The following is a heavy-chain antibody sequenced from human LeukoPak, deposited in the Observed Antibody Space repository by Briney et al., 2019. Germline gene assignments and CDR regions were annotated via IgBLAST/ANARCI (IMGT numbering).Heavy chain of an antibody. CDR2: INHSGST. D-gene: IGHD3-16*01. V-gene: IGHV4-34*01. CDR1: GGSFSGYY. CDR3: ARFRRVGAGDY. J-gene: IGHJ4*02. Sequence: SETLSLTCAVYGGSFSGYYWGWIRQPPGKGLEWIGEINHSGSTNYNPSLKSRVTISVDTSKNQFSLKLSSVTAADTAVYYCARFRRVGAGDYWGQGTLVTVSS.